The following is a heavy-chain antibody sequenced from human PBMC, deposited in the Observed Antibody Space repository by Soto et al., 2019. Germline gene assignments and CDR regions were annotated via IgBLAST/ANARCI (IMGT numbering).Heavy chain of an antibody. CDR3: ARHRKKYYDSSGSPDY. CDR2: IYPGDSDT. V-gene: IGHV5-51*01. CDR1: GYSFTSYW. Sequence: GESLKISCKGSGYSFTSYWIGWVRQMPGKGLEWMGIIYPGDSDTRYSPSFQGQVTISADKSISTAYLQWSSLKASDTAMYYCARHRKKYYDSSGSPDYWGQETLVTVSS. J-gene: IGHJ4*02. D-gene: IGHD3-22*01.